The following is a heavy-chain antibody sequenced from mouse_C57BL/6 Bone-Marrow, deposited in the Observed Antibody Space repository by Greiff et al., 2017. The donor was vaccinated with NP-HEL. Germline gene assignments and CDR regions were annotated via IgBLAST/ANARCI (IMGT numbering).Heavy chain of an antibody. CDR3: ARRYSNYEDY. CDR1: GYTFTDYY. CDR2: IYPGSGNT. Sequence: VQLQQSGAELVRPGASVKLSCKASGYTFTDYYINWVKQRPGQGLEWIARIYPGSGNTYYNEKFKGKATLTAEKSSSTAYMQLSSLTSEDSAVYFCARRYSNYEDYWGQGTTLTVSS. V-gene: IGHV1-76*01. J-gene: IGHJ2*01. D-gene: IGHD2-5*01.